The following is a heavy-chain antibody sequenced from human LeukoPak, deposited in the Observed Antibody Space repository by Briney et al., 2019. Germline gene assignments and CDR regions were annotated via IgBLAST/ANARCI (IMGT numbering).Heavy chain of an antibody. J-gene: IGHJ4*02. D-gene: IGHD1-20*01. V-gene: IGHV3-7*05. CDR3: ARGRLYILNDVHYFDY. Sequence: GSLRLSCAASGFTFSSFWMSWVRQPPGKGLEWVANIKQDGNDKYYVDSVKGRFTGSRDNARDSLYLQMNSLRAEDTAVYYGARGRLYILNDVHYFDYWGQGTLVTVSS. CDR2: IKQDGNDK. CDR1: GFTFSSFW.